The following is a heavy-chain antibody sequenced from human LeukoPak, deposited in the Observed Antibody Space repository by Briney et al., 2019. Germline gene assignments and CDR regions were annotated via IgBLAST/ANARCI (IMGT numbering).Heavy chain of an antibody. CDR2: ISYDGSNK. Sequence: GGSLRLSCAASGFTFSSYAMHWVRQAPGKGLEWVAVISYDGSNKYYADSVKGRFTISRDNAKNSLYLQMNSLRAEDTAVYYCATYSSSNGREFQYWGQGTLVTVSS. D-gene: IGHD2-2*01. V-gene: IGHV3-30-3*01. CDR1: GFTFSSYA. J-gene: IGHJ1*01. CDR3: ATYSSSNGREFQY.